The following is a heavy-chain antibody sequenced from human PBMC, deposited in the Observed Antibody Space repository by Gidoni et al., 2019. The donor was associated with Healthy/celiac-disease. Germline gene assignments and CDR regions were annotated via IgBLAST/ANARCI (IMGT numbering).Heavy chain of an antibody. Sequence: GSTYYNPSLKSRVTISVDTSKNQFSLKLSSVTAADTAVYYCARGRVRGVIIDRGYGMDVWGQGTTVTVSS. D-gene: IGHD3-10*01. CDR3: ARGRVRGVIIDRGYGMDV. V-gene: IGHV4-31*02. J-gene: IGHJ6*02. CDR2: GST.